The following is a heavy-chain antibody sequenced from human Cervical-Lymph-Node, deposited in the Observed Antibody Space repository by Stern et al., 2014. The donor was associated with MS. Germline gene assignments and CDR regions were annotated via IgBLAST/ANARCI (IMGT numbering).Heavy chain of an antibody. J-gene: IGHJ3*02. Sequence: QVTLRESGPALVKPTQTLTLTCTFSGFSLTTSGMCVSWIRQPPGKALEWLAFIDWDDDKSYNTSLKTRLTISKDTSKNQVVLTMTNMDPVDTATYYRARFYSSSSFADAFDIWGQGTMVTVSS. V-gene: IGHV2-70*01. D-gene: IGHD6-6*01. CDR3: ARFYSSSSFADAFDI. CDR2: IDWDDDK. CDR1: GFSLTTSGMC.